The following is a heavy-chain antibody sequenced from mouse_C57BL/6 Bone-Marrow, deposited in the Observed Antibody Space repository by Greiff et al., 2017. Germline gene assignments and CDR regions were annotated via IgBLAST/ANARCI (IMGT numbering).Heavy chain of an antibody. V-gene: IGHV6-6*01. J-gene: IGHJ3*01. Sequence: EVKLEESGGGLVQPGGSMKLSCAASGFTFSDAWMDWVRQSPEKGLEWVGEIRHKANNHATYYAVSVKGRFTISRDDSKSSVYLQMNSLRAEDTGIYYDTNYYGSSYPFACWGQGTLVTVSA. CDR3: TNYYGSSYPFAC. D-gene: IGHD1-1*01. CDR2: IRHKANNHAT. CDR1: GFTFSDAW.